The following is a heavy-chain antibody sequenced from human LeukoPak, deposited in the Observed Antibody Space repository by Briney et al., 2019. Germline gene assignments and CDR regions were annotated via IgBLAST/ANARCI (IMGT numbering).Heavy chain of an antibody. CDR3: ARDHCTSSGCYEDYYYGMDV. CDR2: INPNSGGT. J-gene: IGHJ6*02. Sequence: ASVTVSCKASGYTFTDYYMHWVRQAPGQGLEWMGWINPNSGGTNYAQKFQGRVTMTRDTSISTAYMDLTRLRSDDTAVYYCARDHCTSSGCYEDYYYGMDVWGQGTTVTVSS. D-gene: IGHD2-2*01. V-gene: IGHV1-2*02. CDR1: GYTFTDYY.